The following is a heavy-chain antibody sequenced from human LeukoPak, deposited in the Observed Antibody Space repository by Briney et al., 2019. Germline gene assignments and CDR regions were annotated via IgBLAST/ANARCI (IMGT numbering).Heavy chain of an antibody. CDR3: ARGLRFLVV. V-gene: IGHV4-34*01. Sequence: SETLSLTCAVYGGSFSGYYWSWIRQPPGKGLEWIGEINHSGSTNYNPSLRSRVTISVDTSKNQFSLKLSFVTAADTAVYYCARGLRFLVVWGQGTTVTVSS. J-gene: IGHJ6*02. CDR2: INHSGST. D-gene: IGHD3-3*01. CDR1: GGSFSGYY.